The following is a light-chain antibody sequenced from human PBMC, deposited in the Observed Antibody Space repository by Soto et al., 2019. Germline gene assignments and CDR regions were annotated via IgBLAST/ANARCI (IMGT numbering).Light chain of an antibody. CDR3: QHLNSYPP. J-gene: IGKJ3*01. CDR1: QGISSS. V-gene: IGKV1-9*01. CDR2: AAS. Sequence: DIQLTQSPSILSASVGDRVTVTCRASQGISSSLAWYQQRPGKAPKLLIYAASTLQTGVPSRFSGSGSGTEFTLTISSLQPEDVATYYCQHLNSYPPFGPGT.